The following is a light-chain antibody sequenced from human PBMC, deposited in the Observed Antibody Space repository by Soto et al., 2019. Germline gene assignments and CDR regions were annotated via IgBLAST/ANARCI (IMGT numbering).Light chain of an antibody. V-gene: IGKV3-15*01. CDR3: QQYNKWPLFT. J-gene: IGKJ3*01. CDR1: QSVSTN. Sequence: EIVMTQSPATLSVSPGERATLSCRASQSVSTNLAWYQQRPGQAPRLLIYGASARATGIPARFSGSGSGTEFTLTLSSLQSEDFAVYYCQQYNKWPLFTFGPGTRV. CDR2: GAS.